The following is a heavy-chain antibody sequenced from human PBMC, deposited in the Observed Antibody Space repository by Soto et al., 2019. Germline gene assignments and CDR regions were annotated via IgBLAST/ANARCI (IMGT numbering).Heavy chain of an antibody. CDR1: GDSVSSNSAA. D-gene: IGHD6-13*01. CDR3: ARGGIAAAAQGNWFDP. CDR2: TYYRSKWYN. V-gene: IGHV6-1*01. J-gene: IGHJ5*02. Sequence: PSQTLSLPCAISGDSVSSNSAALNWIMQSPSRGLEWLGRTYYRSKWYNDYAVSVKSRITINPDTSKNQFSLQLNSVTPEDTAVYYCARGGIAAAAQGNWFDPWGQGTLVTVSS.